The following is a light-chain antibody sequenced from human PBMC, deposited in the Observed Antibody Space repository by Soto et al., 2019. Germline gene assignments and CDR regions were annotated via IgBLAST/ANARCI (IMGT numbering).Light chain of an antibody. J-gene: IGKJ1*01. CDR3: QQYGSYSRT. V-gene: IGKV1-5*03. CDR1: QSISTS. Sequence: IQMTQSPATLSAFVGDRVTMTCRASQSISTSLAWYQQKPGKAPKLLIYMASTLESGVPRRFSGSGAATQFTLSISSLQPDDFATYHCQQYGSYSRTFGQGTKVDIK. CDR2: MAS.